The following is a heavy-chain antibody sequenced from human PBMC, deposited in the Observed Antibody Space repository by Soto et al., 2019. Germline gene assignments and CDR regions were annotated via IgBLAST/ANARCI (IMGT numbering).Heavy chain of an antibody. V-gene: IGHV4-34*01. CDR2: ITHGGST. CDR1: SVSFSGYY. D-gene: IGHD3-3*01. CDR3: ARGRLFLTTSGLAITYFDY. Sequence: PSETLSLTCAVYSVSFSGYYYSWIRQSPGKGLEWIGEITHGGSTTYSPSLKSRVTMSLDTSKNQFTLNMTSMTAADTAVYYCARGRLFLTTSGLAITYFDYWGQGTLVTVSS. J-gene: IGHJ4*02.